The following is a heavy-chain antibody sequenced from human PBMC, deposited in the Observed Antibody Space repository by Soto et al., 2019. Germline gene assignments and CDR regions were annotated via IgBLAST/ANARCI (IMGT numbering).Heavy chain of an antibody. CDR2: IWYDGSNK. CDR3: ARDGGSYLFDY. V-gene: IGHV3-33*01. D-gene: IGHD1-26*01. Sequence: QVQLVESGGGVVQPGRSLRLSCAASGFTFSSYGMHWVRQAPGKGLEWVAVIWYDGSNKYYADSVKGRFTISRDNSKNTLYLQMNSLRAEDTAVHYCARDGGSYLFDYWGQGTLVTVSS. CDR1: GFTFSSYG. J-gene: IGHJ4*02.